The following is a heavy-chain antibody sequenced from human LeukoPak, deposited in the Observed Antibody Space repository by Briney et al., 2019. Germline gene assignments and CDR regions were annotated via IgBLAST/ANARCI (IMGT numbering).Heavy chain of an antibody. D-gene: IGHD3-16*02. CDR3: ARDNHLNYVRGSYLPNFDY. CDR2: INPNSGGT. CDR1: GYTFTGYY. J-gene: IGHJ4*02. V-gene: IGHV1-2*02. Sequence: ASVKASCKASGYTFTGYYMHWVRQAPGQGLEWMGWINPNSGGTNYAQKLQGRVTMTTDTSTSTAYMELRSLRSDDTAVYYCARDNHLNYVRGSYLPNFDYWGQGTLVTVSS.